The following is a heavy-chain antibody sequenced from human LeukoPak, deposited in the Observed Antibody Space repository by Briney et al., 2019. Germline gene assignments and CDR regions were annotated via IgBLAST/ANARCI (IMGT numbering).Heavy chain of an antibody. D-gene: IGHD2-2*01. CDR3: ARGRYSSRSGGYYFDI. V-gene: IGHV3-7*01. CDR1: GFTLSSDW. CDR2: IKKDGIEK. J-gene: IGHJ4*02. Sequence: GGSLRLSCVVSGFTLSSDWMSWVRQAPGKGLEWVANIKKDGIEKYYVESVKGRFTISRDNAKNTLSLQMNSLRAEDTAVYYCARGRYSSRSGGYYFDIWGQGTLVTVSS.